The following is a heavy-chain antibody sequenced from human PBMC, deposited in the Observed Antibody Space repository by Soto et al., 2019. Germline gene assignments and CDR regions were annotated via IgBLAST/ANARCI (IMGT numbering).Heavy chain of an antibody. D-gene: IGHD1-26*01. CDR1: GFSLTTNGVG. J-gene: IGHJ4*02. CDR3: AHTVARGAYWETFNY. V-gene: IGHV2-5*02. Sequence: QITLKESGPTLVKPTQTLTLTCTVSGFSLTTNGVGVGWFRQPPGKALEWLALIYRDDDKRYRPSLKSRVTITKDNTKNQVVLTMTNMDPVDTATYYCAHTVARGAYWETFNYWGQGTLVTVS. CDR2: IYRDDDK.